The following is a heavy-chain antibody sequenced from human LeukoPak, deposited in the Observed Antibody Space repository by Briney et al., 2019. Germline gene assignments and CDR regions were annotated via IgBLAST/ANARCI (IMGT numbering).Heavy chain of an antibody. CDR1: GGSMSSGGYY. CDR2: TSYSGST. J-gene: IGHJ4*02. V-gene: IGHV4-31*03. D-gene: IGHD3-3*02. CDR3: ARSASPTFYDY. Sequence: SETLSLTCTVSGGSMSSGGYYWSWIRQHPGKGLEWIGYTSYSGSTYYNPSLKSRVTISVDTAKNQFSPKLTSVTAADTAVYYCARSASPTFYDYWGQGTLVTVSS.